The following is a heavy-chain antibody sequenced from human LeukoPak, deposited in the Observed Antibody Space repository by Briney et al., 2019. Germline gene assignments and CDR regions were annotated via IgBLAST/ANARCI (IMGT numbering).Heavy chain of an antibody. Sequence: GGSLRLSCAASGFTVSTYYMTWVRQAPGKGLECVSVIYSGGSTYYADSVKGRFTVSRDNSKNTLYLQVNSLRAEDTAMYYCARGLGYCTSTTCLLPSDYWGQGTLVTVSS. CDR2: IYSGGST. CDR1: GFTVSTYY. J-gene: IGHJ4*02. V-gene: IGHV3-53*01. CDR3: ARGLGYCTSTTCLLPSDY. D-gene: IGHD2-2*01.